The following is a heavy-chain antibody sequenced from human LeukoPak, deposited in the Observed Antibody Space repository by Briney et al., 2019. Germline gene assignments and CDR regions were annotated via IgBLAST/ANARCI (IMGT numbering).Heavy chain of an antibody. CDR3: ARGDLGDSEFDY. J-gene: IGHJ4*02. CDR1: GGTCSSYA. CDR2: IIPIFGTA. V-gene: IGHV1-69*13. D-gene: IGHD2-21*02. Sequence: ASVKASCKASGGTCSSYAISWVRQAPGQGLEWMGGIIPIFGTANYAQKFQGRVTITADESTSTAYMELSSLRSEDTAVYYCARGDLGDSEFDYWGQGTLVTVSS.